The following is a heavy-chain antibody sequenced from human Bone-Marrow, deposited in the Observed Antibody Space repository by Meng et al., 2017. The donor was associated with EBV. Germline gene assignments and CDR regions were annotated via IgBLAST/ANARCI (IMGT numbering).Heavy chain of an antibody. CDR2: IYYSGST. Sequence: QVHRPESGPGLVKPSETLSLTCTVSGGSVSSGSYYWSWIRQPPGKGLQWIGYIYYSGSTNYNPSLKSRATISMDTSKNQFSLKLSSVTAADTAVYYCAREGSPFYYDSSGYDLWGQGTLVTVSS. D-gene: IGHD3-22*01. V-gene: IGHV4-61*01. CDR1: GGSVSSGSYY. CDR3: AREGSPFYYDSSGYDL. J-gene: IGHJ4*02.